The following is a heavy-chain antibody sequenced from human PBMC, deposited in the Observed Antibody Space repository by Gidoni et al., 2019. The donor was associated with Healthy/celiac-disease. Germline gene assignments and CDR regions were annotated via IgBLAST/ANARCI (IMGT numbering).Heavy chain of an antibody. J-gene: IGHJ6*02. CDR1: GFTLDDYG. CDR3: ARDLVSGASMVATSVWHYCYGVDV. V-gene: IGHV3-20*04. CDR2: IHWYGGST. Sequence: EVQLVESGGGVVRPVGSLSLSCAASGFTLDDYGLSWVRRVPGKGLGCVSGIHWYGGSTGFADSVKGRFTISGDNAKDSLYLQMNSVRAGDTALYYCARDLVSGASMVATSVWHYCYGVDVWGQGTTVTVSS. D-gene: IGHD5-12*01.